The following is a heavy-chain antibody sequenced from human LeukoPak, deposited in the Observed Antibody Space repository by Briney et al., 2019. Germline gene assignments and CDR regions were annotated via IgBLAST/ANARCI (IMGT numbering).Heavy chain of an antibody. J-gene: IGHJ1*01. V-gene: IGHV3-23*01. CDR2: ISGSGGGT. D-gene: IGHD2-8*02. CDR1: GFTFSSYA. CDR3: AKGLVGTEYFQH. Sequence: GGSLRLSCAASGFTFSSYAMSWVRQAPGKGLEWISTISGSGGGTYYADSVKGRFTISKDNSKNTLSLQMNSLRAEDTAVYHCAKGLVGTEYFQHWGQGTLVTVSS.